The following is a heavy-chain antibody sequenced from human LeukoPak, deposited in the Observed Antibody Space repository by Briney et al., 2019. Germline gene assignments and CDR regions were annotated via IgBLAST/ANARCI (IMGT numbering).Heavy chain of an antibody. Sequence: GASVKVSCKASGYTFSSYGISWVRQAPGQGLEWMGWISAYNGNTNYAQKVQGRVTMTTDTSTSTAYMYLRSLRSDDTAVYYCARDVGLVVHYDTSGYYYEDAYDIWGQGTMVTVSS. CDR2: ISAYNGNT. D-gene: IGHD3-22*01. CDR3: ARDVGLVVHYDTSGYYYEDAYDI. V-gene: IGHV1-18*01. J-gene: IGHJ3*02. CDR1: GYTFSSYG.